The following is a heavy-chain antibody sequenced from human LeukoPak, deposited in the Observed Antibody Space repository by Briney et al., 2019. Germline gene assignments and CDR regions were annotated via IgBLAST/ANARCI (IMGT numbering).Heavy chain of an antibody. CDR2: TYYRSKWYN. CDR3: ARAPLAVAGVLDY. D-gene: IGHD6-19*01. Sequence: SQTLSLTCAISGDSVSSNSAAWNWLRQSPSRGLEWLGRTYYRSKWYNDYAVSVKSRITINPDTSKNQFSLQLNSVTPEDTAVYYCARAPLAVAGVLDYWGQGTLVTVSS. CDR1: GDSVSSNSAA. V-gene: IGHV6-1*01. J-gene: IGHJ4*02.